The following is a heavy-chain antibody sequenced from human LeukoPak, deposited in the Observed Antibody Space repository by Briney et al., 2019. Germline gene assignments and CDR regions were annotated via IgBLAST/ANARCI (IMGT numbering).Heavy chain of an antibody. J-gene: IGHJ4*02. CDR1: GFSISSNY. D-gene: IGHD6-19*01. V-gene: IGHV3-53*01. CDR2: IYGGGST. Sequence: PAGSLSLSCAASGFSISSNYMSSVRQAPGKGLEWVSVIYGGGSTYYADSVKGRFTISRDNFKNTLYLQMNSLRAEDTAVYYCARDEVSGTGFDYWGQGTLVTVSS. CDR3: ARDEVSGTGFDY.